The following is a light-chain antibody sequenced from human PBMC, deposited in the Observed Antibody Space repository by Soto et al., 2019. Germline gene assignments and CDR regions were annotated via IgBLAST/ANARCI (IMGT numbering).Light chain of an antibody. CDR3: QQYNSYMWT. V-gene: IGKV1-5*01. CDR1: QSISSW. CDR2: DAS. Sequence: DIQMTQSPSTLSASVGDRVTITCRASQSISSWLAWYQQKPGKAPKLLLYDASSLESGVPSRFSGSESGTELPVTMGSLQPDDFATYYCQQYNSYMWTFGQGTKVNIK. J-gene: IGKJ1*01.